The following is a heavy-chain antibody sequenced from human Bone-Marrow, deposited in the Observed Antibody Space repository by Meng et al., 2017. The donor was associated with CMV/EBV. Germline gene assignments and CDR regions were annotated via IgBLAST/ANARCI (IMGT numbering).Heavy chain of an antibody. CDR3: ARGEGYNLW. J-gene: IGHJ4*01. V-gene: IGHV4-59*01. Sequence: SETLSLTCTVSGASISGYYWSWFRQSRAKGLEWIGYIFYSGGATYNPSLQSRVTISIDTPKNQFFLQLNCVTAEDTAIYYCARGEGYNLWWGHGTLVTVSS. CDR1: GASISGYY. D-gene: IGHD5-24*01. CDR2: IFYSGGA.